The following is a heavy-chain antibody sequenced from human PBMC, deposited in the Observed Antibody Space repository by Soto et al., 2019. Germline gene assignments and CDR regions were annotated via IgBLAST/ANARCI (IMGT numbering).Heavy chain of an antibody. J-gene: IGHJ5*02. CDR3: AKGSWVHHGSEAGNGLDP. Sequence: EVQLLESGGGLVQPGGSLRLSCAASGVTFSNYAMNWVRQAPGKGLEWVSGISHSGRSTYYADSVKGRFTISRDNSKNTLYLQMTSMRAEDTAVYYCAKGSWVHHGSEAGNGLDPWGQGTLVTVSS. D-gene: IGHD3-10*01. V-gene: IGHV3-23*01. CDR1: GVTFSNYA. CDR2: ISHSGRST.